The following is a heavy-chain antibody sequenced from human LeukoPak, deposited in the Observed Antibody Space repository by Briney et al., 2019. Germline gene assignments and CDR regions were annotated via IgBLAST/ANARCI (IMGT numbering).Heavy chain of an antibody. Sequence: PSETLSLTCTVSGGSISSSSYYWGWIRQPPGKGLEWIGSIYYNGSTYYNPSLKSRVTISVDTSKNQFSLKMSSVTAADTAVYYCARHPQIVGSTKYFDYWGQGTLVTVSS. CDR2: IYYNGST. CDR1: GGSISSSSYY. V-gene: IGHV4-39*01. J-gene: IGHJ4*02. CDR3: ARHPQIVGSTKYFDY. D-gene: IGHD1-26*01.